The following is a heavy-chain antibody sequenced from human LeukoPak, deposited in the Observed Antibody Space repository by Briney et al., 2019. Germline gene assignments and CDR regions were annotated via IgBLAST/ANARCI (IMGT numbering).Heavy chain of an antibody. CDR1: GYTFTRYS. J-gene: IGHJ4*02. Sequence: GASVKVSCKASGYTFTRYSVNWVRQAPGQGLEWMGWINTNTGNPTYAQGLTGRFVLSLDTSVSTAYLQISSLKAEDTAVYYCARGSRDTVTTFDFWGQGTLVTVSS. CDR2: INTNTGNP. V-gene: IGHV7-4-1*02. D-gene: IGHD4-17*01. CDR3: ARGSRDTVTTFDF.